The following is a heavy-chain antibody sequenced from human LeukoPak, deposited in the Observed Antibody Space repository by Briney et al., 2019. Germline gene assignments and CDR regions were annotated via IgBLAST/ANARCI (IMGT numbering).Heavy chain of an antibody. Sequence: GGSLRLSCAASGFTFSSYAMHWVRQAPGKGLEWVAVISYDGSNKYYADSVKGRFTISRDNSKNTLYLQMNSLRAEDTAVYYCAREPIFGVVTRVYYYGMDVWGQGTTVTVSS. D-gene: IGHD3-3*01. V-gene: IGHV3-30*04. CDR2: ISYDGSNK. J-gene: IGHJ6*02. CDR3: AREPIFGVVTRVYYYGMDV. CDR1: GFTFSSYA.